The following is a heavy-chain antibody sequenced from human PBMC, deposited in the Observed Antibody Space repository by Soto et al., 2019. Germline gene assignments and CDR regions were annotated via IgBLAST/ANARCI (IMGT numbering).Heavy chain of an antibody. J-gene: IGHJ6*02. CDR1: GYSFTSYW. V-gene: IGHV5-51*01. CDR2: IYPGDSDT. Sequence: GESLKISFKGSGYSFTSYWIGWVRQMPGKGLEWMGIIYPGDSDTRYSPSFQGQVTISADKSISTAYLQWSSLKASDTAMYYCARRSGSYHSFYYYYGMDVWGQGALVTVSS. D-gene: IGHD1-26*01. CDR3: ARRSGSYHSFYYYYGMDV.